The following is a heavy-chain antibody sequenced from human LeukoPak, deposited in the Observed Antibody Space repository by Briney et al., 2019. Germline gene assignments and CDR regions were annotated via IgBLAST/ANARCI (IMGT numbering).Heavy chain of an antibody. CDR1: GFTFSSYG. D-gene: IGHD6-19*01. J-gene: IGHJ3*02. CDR2: ISYDGSNK. Sequence: GGSLRLSCAASGFTFSSYGMNWVRQAPGKGLEWVAVISYDGSNKYIADSVKGRFTISRDNSKNTLYMQMNSLRAEDTAVYYCAKGSVEKWLDDAFDIWGQGTMVTVSS. CDR3: AKGSVEKWLDDAFDI. V-gene: IGHV3-30*18.